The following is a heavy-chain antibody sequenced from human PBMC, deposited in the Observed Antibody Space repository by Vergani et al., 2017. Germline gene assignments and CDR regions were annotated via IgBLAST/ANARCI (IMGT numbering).Heavy chain of an antibody. V-gene: IGHV4-61*02. CDR3: AGGSCLGGSCYKPLFDY. CDR2: IHTSGST. J-gene: IGHJ4*02. Sequence: QVQLQESGPGLVKPSQTLSLTCTVSGGSINSHNYYWSWIRQPAGKGLEWIGRIHTSGSTNYTPSLKSRVTMSEETSKNQFSLNLTSVTAADTAVYFCAGGSCLGGSCYKPLFDYWVQGILVTVSS. D-gene: IGHD2-15*01. CDR1: GGSINSHNYY.